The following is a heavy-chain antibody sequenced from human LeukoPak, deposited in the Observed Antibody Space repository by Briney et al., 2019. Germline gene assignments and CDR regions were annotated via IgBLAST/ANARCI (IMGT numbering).Heavy chain of an antibody. J-gene: IGHJ4*02. D-gene: IGHD3-9*01. CDR1: GGSISSSSYY. Sequence: SETLSLTCTVSGGSISSSSYYWGWIRQPPGKGLEWIGSIYYSGSTYYNPSLKSRVTISVDTSKNQFSLKLSSVTAADTAVYYCATPLLTGYSPYWGQGTLVTVSS. CDR2: IYYSGST. V-gene: IGHV4-39*01. CDR3: ATPLLTGYSPY.